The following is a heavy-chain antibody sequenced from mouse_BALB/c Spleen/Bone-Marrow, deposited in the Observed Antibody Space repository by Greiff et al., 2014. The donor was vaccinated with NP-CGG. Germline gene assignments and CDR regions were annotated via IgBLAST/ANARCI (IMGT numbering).Heavy chain of an antibody. D-gene: IGHD6-1*01. Sequence: EVQLQQSGAELVKPGASVKLSCTASGFNIKDTYMHWVKQRPDQGLEWIGRIDPANGNTKYNPKFQGKATITSDTSSNTAYLQLSGQTSGDPAVFYCVGRKAYGGQGTTLTVPS. V-gene: IGHV14-3*02. J-gene: IGHJ2*01. CDR1: GFNIKDTY. CDR2: IDPANGNT. CDR3: VGRKAY.